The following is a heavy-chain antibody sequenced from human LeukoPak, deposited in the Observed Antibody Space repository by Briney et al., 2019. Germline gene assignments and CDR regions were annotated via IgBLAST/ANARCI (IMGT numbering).Heavy chain of an antibody. J-gene: IGHJ5*02. CDR3: ARRPGYCSGGSCYSSWFDP. CDR1: GGSISSHY. CDR2: IYYTGST. V-gene: IGHV4-59*08. Sequence: KSSETLSLTCSVSGGSISSHYWSWMRQPPGKGLEWIGYIYYTGSTDYNPSLKSRVTISVDTSKNQFSLKLSSVTAADTAVYYCARRPGYCSGGSCYSSWFDPWGQGTLVTVSS. D-gene: IGHD2-15*01.